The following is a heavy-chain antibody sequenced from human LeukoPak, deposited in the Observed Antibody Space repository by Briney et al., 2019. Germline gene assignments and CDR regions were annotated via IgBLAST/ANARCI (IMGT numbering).Heavy chain of an antibody. V-gene: IGHV1-18*01. CDR2: LSAYNGNT. CDR1: GYTFTSYG. D-gene: IGHD1-26*01. Sequence: ASVKVSCKASGYTFTSYGISWVRQAPGQGLEWMGWLSAYNGNTNYAQKLQGRVTMTTDISTSTAYMELRSLRSDDTAVYYCARDSSPSLVGATVFDYWGQGTLVTVSS. CDR3: ARDSSPSLVGATVFDY. J-gene: IGHJ4*02.